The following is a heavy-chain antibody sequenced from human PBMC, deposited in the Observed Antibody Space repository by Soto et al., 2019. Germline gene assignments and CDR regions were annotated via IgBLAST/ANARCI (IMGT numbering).Heavy chain of an antibody. J-gene: IGHJ5*02. Sequence: EVQLVESGGGLVQPGGSLRLSCAASGFTVSSNYMSWVRQAPGKGLEWVSVIYSGGSTYNADSVKGRFTISRDNSKNTLYLQMNSLRAEDTAVYYCAREIITIFGVLQNWFDPWGQGTLVTVSS. CDR2: IYSGGST. CDR1: GFTVSSNY. V-gene: IGHV3-66*01. D-gene: IGHD3-3*01. CDR3: AREIITIFGVLQNWFDP.